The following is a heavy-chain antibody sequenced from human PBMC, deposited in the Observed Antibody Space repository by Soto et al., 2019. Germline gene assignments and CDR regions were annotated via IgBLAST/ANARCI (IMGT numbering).Heavy chain of an antibody. V-gene: IGHV3-66*01. CDR1: GFTVSSNY. CDR2: IYSGGST. CDR3: ARDFRGGSYYYYYYMDV. D-gene: IGHD3-16*01. Sequence: GGSLRLSCAASGFTVSSNYMSWVRQAPGKGLEWVSVIYSGGSTYYADSVKGRFTISRDNSKNTLYLQMNSLRAEDTAVYYCARDFRGGSYYYYYYMDVWGKGTTVTVSS. J-gene: IGHJ6*03.